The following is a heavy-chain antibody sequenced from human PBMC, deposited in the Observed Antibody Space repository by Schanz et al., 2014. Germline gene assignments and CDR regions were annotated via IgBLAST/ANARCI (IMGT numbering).Heavy chain of an antibody. CDR2: ISGSGGST. V-gene: IGHV3-23*01. J-gene: IGHJ4*02. Sequence: EVQLLESGGGLVQPGGSLRLSCAASGFTFSSYAMSWVRQAPGKGLEWISAISGSGGSTYYADSVKGRFTISRDNSKNTVYIQMNSLRAEDTSVYYCARIGGSDFDYWAQGTLVTVSS. CDR1: GFTFSSYA. CDR3: ARIGGSDFDY. D-gene: IGHD3-10*01.